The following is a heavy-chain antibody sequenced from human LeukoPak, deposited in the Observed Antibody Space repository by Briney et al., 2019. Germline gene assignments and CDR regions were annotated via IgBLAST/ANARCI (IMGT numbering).Heavy chain of an antibody. J-gene: IGHJ4*02. CDR3: ARDVTVALDY. V-gene: IGHV3-7*04. CDR1: GFTFNNFW. Sequence: GGSLRLSCAASGFTFNNFWMTWVRQAPGKGLEWVANIKQDGTKKYYVDSVKGRFTISRDNAKNSLYLQMNSLRAEDTAVYYCARDVTVALDYWGQGTLVTVSS. D-gene: IGHD1-20*01. CDR2: IKQDGTKK.